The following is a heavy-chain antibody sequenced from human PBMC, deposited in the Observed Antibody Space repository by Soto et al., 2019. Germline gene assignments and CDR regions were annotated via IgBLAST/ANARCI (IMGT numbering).Heavy chain of an antibody. CDR3: ARHPRLYDSSGYAPNDAFKI. V-gene: IGHV4-39*01. D-gene: IGHD3-22*01. Sequence: SETLSLTCTVSGGSISSSSYYWGWIRQPPGKGLEWIGSIYYSGSTYYNPSLKSRVTISVDTSKNQFSLKLSSVTAADTAVYYCARHPRLYDSSGYAPNDAFKIWRQGTMVTFSS. CDR1: GGSISSSSYY. CDR2: IYYSGST. J-gene: IGHJ3*02.